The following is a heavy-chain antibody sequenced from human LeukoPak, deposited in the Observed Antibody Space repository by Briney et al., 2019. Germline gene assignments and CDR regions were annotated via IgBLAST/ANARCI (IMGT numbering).Heavy chain of an antibody. CDR1: GFTFDDYA. CDR2: ISWNSGSI. CDR3: ARDTDRGVIGVY. D-gene: IGHD3-10*01. Sequence: GRSLRLSCAASGFTFDDYAMHWVRQAPGKGLEWVSGISWNSGSIGYADSVKGRFTISRDNAKNSLYLQMNSLRAEDTAVYYCARDTDRGVIGVYWGQGTLVTVSS. V-gene: IGHV3-9*01. J-gene: IGHJ4*02.